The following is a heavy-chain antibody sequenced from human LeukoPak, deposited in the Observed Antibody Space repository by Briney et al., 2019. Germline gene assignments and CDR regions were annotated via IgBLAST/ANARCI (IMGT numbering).Heavy chain of an antibody. CDR2: IRGSAVGT. V-gene: IGHV3-23*01. J-gene: IGHJ4*02. D-gene: IGHD2-2*01. CDR1: GFTFSSYA. CDR3: ATEGCSSTSCYVDY. Sequence: GGSLRLSCAASGFTFSSYAMSWVRQAPGKGLEWVSTIRGSAVGTYYADSVKGRFTISRDNSKNTLYLQMNSLRAEDAAVYYCATEGCSSTSCYVDYWGQGTLVTVSS.